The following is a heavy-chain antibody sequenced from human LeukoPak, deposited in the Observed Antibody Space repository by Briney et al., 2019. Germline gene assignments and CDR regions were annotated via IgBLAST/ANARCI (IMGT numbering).Heavy chain of an antibody. V-gene: IGHV3-21*01. Sequence: GGSLRFSCAASGFTFSSYSMNWVRQAPGKGLEWVSSISSSSSYIYYADSVKGRFTISRDNAKNSLYLQMNSLRAEDTAVYYCARDLRFLEWLSPFDYWGQGTLVTVSS. CDR3: ARDLRFLEWLSPFDY. CDR2: ISSSSSYI. D-gene: IGHD3-3*01. J-gene: IGHJ4*02. CDR1: GFTFSSYS.